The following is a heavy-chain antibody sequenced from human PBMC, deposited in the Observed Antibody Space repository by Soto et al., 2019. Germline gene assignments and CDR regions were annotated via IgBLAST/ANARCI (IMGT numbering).Heavy chain of an antibody. CDR2: ISVYNDNT. CDR3: ARIGFDGH. CDR1: GYTFTSYG. D-gene: IGHD3-9*01. J-gene: IGHJ1*01. V-gene: IGHV1-18*01. Sequence: QVQLVQSGSEIKKHGASVKVSCKAFGYTFTSYGIGWVRQAPGQGLEWMGWISVYNDNTNYAPKFQCRVTMTTETSSSTAYMELRSLKSDDTAVYYCARIGFDGHWGQGTLVTVSS.